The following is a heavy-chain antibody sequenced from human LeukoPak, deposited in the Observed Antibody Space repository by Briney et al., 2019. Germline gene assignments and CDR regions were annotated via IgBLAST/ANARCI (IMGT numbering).Heavy chain of an antibody. CDR1: GYSFTNYW. J-gene: IGHJ4*02. CDR2: IYPGVSDT. V-gene: IGHV5-51*01. Sequence: GESLKISCKGSGYSFTNYWIGWVRQMPGKGLEWMGIIYPGVSDTRYSPSFQGQVTISVDKSISTAYLQWSSLEASDTAMYYCARQGVYSSGWYPFDYWGQGTLVTVSS. CDR3: ARQGVYSSGWYPFDY. D-gene: IGHD6-19*01.